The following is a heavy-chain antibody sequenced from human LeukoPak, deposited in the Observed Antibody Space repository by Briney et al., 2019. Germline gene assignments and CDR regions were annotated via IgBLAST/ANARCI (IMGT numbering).Heavy chain of an antibody. CDR3: ARGFGAAAGDY. V-gene: IGHV4-4*07. J-gene: IGHJ4*02. D-gene: IGHD6-13*01. CDR1: GGSIRSYY. CDR2: IYTSEST. Sequence: PETLSLTRAVSGGSIRSYYRSWMREPAGRGLERSGRIYTSESTNYNHSLKRRVTMSVDTSKNQFSLKLSSVTAADTAVYYCARGFGAAAGDYWGQGTLVTVSS.